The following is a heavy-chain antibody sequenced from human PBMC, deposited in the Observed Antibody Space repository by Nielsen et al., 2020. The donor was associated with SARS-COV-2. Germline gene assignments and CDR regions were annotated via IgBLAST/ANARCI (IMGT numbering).Heavy chain of an antibody. D-gene: IGHD3-16*02. Sequence: GESLKISCAASGFTFSSYAMHWVRQAPGKGLEWVAVISYDGSNKYYADSVKGRFTISRDNSKNTLYLQMNSLRAEDTAVYYCARGGIGQYDYVWGSYRYYFDYWGQGTLVTVSS. V-gene: IGHV3-30-3*01. CDR3: ARGGIGQYDYVWGSYRYYFDY. CDR2: ISYDGSNK. CDR1: GFTFSSYA. J-gene: IGHJ4*02.